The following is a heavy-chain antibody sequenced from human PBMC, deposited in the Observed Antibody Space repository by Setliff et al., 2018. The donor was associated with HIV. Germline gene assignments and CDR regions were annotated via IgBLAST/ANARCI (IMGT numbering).Heavy chain of an antibody. Sequence: GESLKISCAASGFTFSNYAMSWVRQAPGKGLEWASAISGSGGSTYYADSVKGRFTISRDNSKNTLYLQMNSLRAEDTAVYYCAKDELSMVRGAGAFDIWGQGTMVTVSS. D-gene: IGHD3-10*01. CDR3: AKDELSMVRGAGAFDI. V-gene: IGHV3-23*01. CDR1: GFTFSNYA. J-gene: IGHJ3*02. CDR2: ISGSGGST.